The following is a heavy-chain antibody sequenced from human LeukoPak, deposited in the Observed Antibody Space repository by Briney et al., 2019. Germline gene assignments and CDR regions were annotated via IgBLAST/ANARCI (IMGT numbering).Heavy chain of an antibody. CDR3: AKGAYGMDV. CDR1: GFTFSNYA. V-gene: IGHV3-23*01. Sequence: GGSLRLSCAASGFTFSNYAMTWVRQAPGKGLEWVSSVSGSGGITYYADSAKGRFTISRDNSNNTLYLQMNSLRAEDTAVYYCAKGAYGMDVWGQGTTVTVSS. CDR2: VSGSGGIT. J-gene: IGHJ6*02.